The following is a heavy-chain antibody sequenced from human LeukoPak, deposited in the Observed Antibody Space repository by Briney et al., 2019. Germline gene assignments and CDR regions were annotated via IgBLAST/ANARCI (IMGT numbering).Heavy chain of an antibody. CDR2: INPSDGAT. J-gene: IGHJ6*03. V-gene: IGHV1-46*01. CDR1: GNTFTMYS. Sequence: GASVKVSCKASGNTFTMYSIHWVRQAPGQGLEWMGMINPSDGATTYAQRFQGRVTMTRDMSTTTVYMDLRSLRSQDTAVYFCAGEQRGGLSGSLGGLFASYYTYYYMDVWGRGTTVTVSS. CDR3: AGEQRGGLSGSLGGLFASYYTYYYMDV. D-gene: IGHD3-16*01.